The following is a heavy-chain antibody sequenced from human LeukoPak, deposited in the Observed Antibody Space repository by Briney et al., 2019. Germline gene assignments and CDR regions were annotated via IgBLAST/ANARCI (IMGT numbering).Heavy chain of an antibody. J-gene: IGHJ6*02. CDR3: ARDKLWFGNNGMDV. D-gene: IGHD3-10*01. CDR2: IGGSGLRT. Sequence: GGSLRLSCAASGFNFNYYAMTWVRQAPGKGLEWVSGIGGSGLRTYYADSVRGRFTISRDNSKNTLYLQMNSLRAEDTAVYYCARDKLWFGNNGMDVWGQGTTVTVSS. CDR1: GFNFNYYA. V-gene: IGHV3-23*01.